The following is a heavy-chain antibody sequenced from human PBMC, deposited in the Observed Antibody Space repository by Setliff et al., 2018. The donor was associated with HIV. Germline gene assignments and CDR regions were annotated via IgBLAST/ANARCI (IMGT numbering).Heavy chain of an antibody. J-gene: IGHJ4*02. Sequence: PSETLSLTCTVSYYSIRSEYYWGWVRQPPGKGLEWIGSLYQSGSAYYNPSLKSRVTMSVDTSKDQFSLRLRSVTAADTAVYYCVRLNTFILYTDYWGQGIQVTVSS. CDR3: VRLNTFILYTDY. CDR1: YYSIRSEYY. CDR2: LYQSGSA. V-gene: IGHV4-38-2*02. D-gene: IGHD3-16*01.